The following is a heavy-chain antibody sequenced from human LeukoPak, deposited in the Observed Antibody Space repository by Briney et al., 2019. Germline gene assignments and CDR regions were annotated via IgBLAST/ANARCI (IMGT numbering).Heavy chain of an antibody. CDR2: LSGSGGTT. V-gene: IGHV3-23*01. D-gene: IGHD1-26*01. CDR3: ARDRVGATLYFDY. Sequence: GGSLRLSCAASGFTFSSYEMNWVRQAPGKGLEWVSALSGSGGTTYYADFMKGRFTISRDNSKNTLYLQMNSLRAEDTAVYYCARDRVGATLYFDYWGQGTLVTVSS. CDR1: GFTFSSYE. J-gene: IGHJ4*02.